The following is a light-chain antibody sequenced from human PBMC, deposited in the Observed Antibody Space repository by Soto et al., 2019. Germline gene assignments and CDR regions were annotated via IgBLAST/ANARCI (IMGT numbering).Light chain of an antibody. CDR2: GAS. J-gene: IGKJ3*01. CDR3: HQYFTSPT. Sequence: EIVLTQSPGILSLSPGERATLSCRASQSLAANYLAWYQQKPGQAPRLLISGASSRATGIPDRFSGSGSGTDFTLTISRLEPEDSAVYHCHQYFTSPTFGPGTKVEIK. V-gene: IGKV3-20*01. CDR1: QSLAANY.